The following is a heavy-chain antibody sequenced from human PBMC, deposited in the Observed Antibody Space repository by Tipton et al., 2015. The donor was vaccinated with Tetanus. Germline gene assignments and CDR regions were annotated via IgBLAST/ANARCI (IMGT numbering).Heavy chain of an antibody. Sequence: TLSLTCTVSGGSVSNSDYYWGWIRQSPGKGLEWIGSIWYDGSAYYNPSLKSRVTISVDTSKNQFSLKLSSVTAADTAVYYCARLIVGATTSEYFQHWGQGTLVTVSS. CDR3: ARLIVGATTSEYFQH. V-gene: IGHV4-39*01. CDR2: IWYDGSA. J-gene: IGHJ1*01. D-gene: IGHD1-26*01. CDR1: GGSVSNSDYY.